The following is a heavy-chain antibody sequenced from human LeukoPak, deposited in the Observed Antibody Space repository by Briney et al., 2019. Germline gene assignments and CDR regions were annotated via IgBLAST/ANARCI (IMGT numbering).Heavy chain of an antibody. Sequence: SETLSLTCAVYGGSFSGYYWSWIRQPPGKGLEWIGEINHSGSTNYNPSLKSRVTISVDTSKNQFSLKLSSVTAADTAVYYCARAVTSSSSWYKWVNWFDSWGQGTLVTVSS. D-gene: IGHD6-13*01. CDR3: ARAVTSSSSWYKWVNWFDS. CDR2: INHSGST. J-gene: IGHJ5*01. V-gene: IGHV4-34*01. CDR1: GGSFSGYY.